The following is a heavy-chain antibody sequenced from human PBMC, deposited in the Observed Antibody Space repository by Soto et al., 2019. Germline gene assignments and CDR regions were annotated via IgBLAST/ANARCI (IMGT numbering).Heavy chain of an antibody. CDR1: GGSISSSSYY. D-gene: IGHD3-16*01. Sequence: SETLSLTCTVSGGSISSSSYYWGWIRQPPGKGLEWIGSIYYSGSTYYNPSLKSRVTISVDTSKNQFSLKLSSVTAADTAVYYCARVVNKAKLGPRRALGFDPWGQGTLVTVSS. CDR3: ARVVNKAKLGPRRALGFDP. V-gene: IGHV4-39*07. CDR2: IYYSGST. J-gene: IGHJ5*02.